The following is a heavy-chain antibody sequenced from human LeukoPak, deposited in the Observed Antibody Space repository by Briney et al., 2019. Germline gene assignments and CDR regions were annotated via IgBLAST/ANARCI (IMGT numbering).Heavy chain of an antibody. CDR1: GFTFSSYA. V-gene: IGHV3-23*01. Sequence: PGGSLTLSCAASGFTFSSYAMSCVRQAPGKGLEWVSAVSGSGGSTYYADSVKDRFSIARDNSKNTLYLQMNSLRGEDTAVYYCAKEAVTTVEYWGQGTLVTVSS. CDR3: AKEAVTTVEY. J-gene: IGHJ4*02. CDR2: VSGSGGST. D-gene: IGHD4-17*01.